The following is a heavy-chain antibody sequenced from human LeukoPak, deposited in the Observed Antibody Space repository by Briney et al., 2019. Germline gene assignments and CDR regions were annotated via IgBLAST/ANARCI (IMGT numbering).Heavy chain of an antibody. V-gene: IGHV4-38-2*02. CDR3: ATSSSWYHYYYYYYMDV. J-gene: IGHJ6*03. CDR1: GYSISSGYY. Sequence: SETLSLTCTVSGYSISSGYYWGWIRQPPGKGLEWIGSIYHSGSTYYNPSLKSRVTISVDTSKNQFSLKLSSVTAADTAVYYCATSSSWYHYYYYYYMDVWGKGTTVTVSS. D-gene: IGHD6-13*01. CDR2: IYHSGST.